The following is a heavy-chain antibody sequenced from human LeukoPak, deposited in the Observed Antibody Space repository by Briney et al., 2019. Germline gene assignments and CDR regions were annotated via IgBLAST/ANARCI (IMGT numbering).Heavy chain of an antibody. V-gene: IGHV4-59*01. D-gene: IGHD1-26*01. CDR1: GDSISSYY. Sequence: SETLSLTCSVSGDSISSYYWFWIRQPPGKGLEWIGYIYYSGSTNYNPSLKSRVTISVDTSKNQFSLKLSSVTAADTAVYYCARDSRGTYLSLDYWGQGTLVTVSS. CDR2: IYYSGST. J-gene: IGHJ4*02. CDR3: ARDSRGTYLSLDY.